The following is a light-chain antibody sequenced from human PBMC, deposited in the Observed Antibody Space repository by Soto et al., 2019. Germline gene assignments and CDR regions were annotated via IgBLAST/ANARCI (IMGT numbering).Light chain of an antibody. J-gene: IGLJ1*01. Sequence: QSALTQPASVSGSPGQSITISCTGTSSDVGAYNYVSWYQQHPGKAPKLIIYEVSDRPSGVSNRFSGSKSGNTASLTISGLQAEDEGDYYCCSYADGSIYFFGTGTNSPS. CDR2: EVS. CDR1: SSDVGAYNY. CDR3: CSYADGSIYF. V-gene: IGLV2-14*03.